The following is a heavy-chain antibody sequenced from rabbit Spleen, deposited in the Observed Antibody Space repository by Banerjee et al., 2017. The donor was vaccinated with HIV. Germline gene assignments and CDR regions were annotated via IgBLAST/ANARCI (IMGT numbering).Heavy chain of an antibody. CDR1: GFSFSDRDV. D-gene: IGHD1-1*01. Sequence: QEHLEESGGGLVKPEGSLTLTCKASGFSFSDRDVMCWVRQAPGKGLEWIACIEAGSSGFTYFASWAKGRFTISKTSSTTVTLQMTSLTAADTATYFCARDTSSSFSSYGMDLWGPGTLVTVS. V-gene: IGHV1S45*01. J-gene: IGHJ6*01. CDR3: ARDTSSSFSSYGMDL. CDR2: IEAGSSGFT.